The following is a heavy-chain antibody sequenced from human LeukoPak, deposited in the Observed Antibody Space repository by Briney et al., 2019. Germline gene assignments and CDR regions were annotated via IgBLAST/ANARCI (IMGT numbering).Heavy chain of an antibody. J-gene: IGHJ6*03. D-gene: IGHD2-8*02. CDR1: GGSISNYY. Sequence: SETLSLTCTVSGGSISNYYWSWIRQPPGKGLEWIGYIYYSGSTNYNPSLKSRVTISVDTSKNQFPLKLSSVTAADTAVYYCARVRSYWAYYMDVWGKGTTVTISS. CDR3: ARVRSYWAYYMDV. CDR2: IYYSGST. V-gene: IGHV4-59*01.